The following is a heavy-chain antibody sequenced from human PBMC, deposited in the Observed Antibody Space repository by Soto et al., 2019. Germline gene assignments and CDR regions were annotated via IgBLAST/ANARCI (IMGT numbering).Heavy chain of an antibody. CDR2: IKSKIDGGTM. J-gene: IGHJ4*02. CDR3: TTYDYIWGSDRYMWAY. D-gene: IGHD3-16*02. CDR1: GFTFSNAW. V-gene: IGHV3-15*05. Sequence: EVQLVESGGGLVKPGGSLSLSCAASGFTFSNAWMSWVRQAPGKGLEWVARIKSKIDGGTMDHAAPFKGRFTISRDDSKNTLYLQIDSLETDDTAVYYCTTYDYIWGSDRYMWAYCGQGVLCTVSS.